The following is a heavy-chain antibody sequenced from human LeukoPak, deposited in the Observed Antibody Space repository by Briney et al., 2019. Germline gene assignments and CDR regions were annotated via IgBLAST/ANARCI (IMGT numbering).Heavy chain of an antibody. CDR1: GFTFSSYS. J-gene: IGHJ4*02. Sequence: PGGSLRLSCAASGFTFSSYSMNWVRQAPGKGLEWVSYISRDSKRIYEADSARGRFTISRDNAKNSLYLQMNSLRAEDTAVYYCASRVVYYYDSSGSLDDYWGQGTLVTVSS. CDR2: ISRDSKRI. D-gene: IGHD3-22*01. V-gene: IGHV3-48*01. CDR3: ASRVVYYYDSSGSLDDY.